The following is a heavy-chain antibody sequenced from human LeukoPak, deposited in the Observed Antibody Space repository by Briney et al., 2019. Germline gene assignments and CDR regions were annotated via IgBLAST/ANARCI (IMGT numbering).Heavy chain of an antibody. Sequence: PGGSLRLSCAASGFTFSSSWMHWVRQAPGKGLVWVSRISVDGITTTYADSVKGRFTISRDNAKNTLYLQMNSLRAEDTAIYYCTRESQGQAWYLDLWGRGTLVTVSS. CDR2: ISVDGITT. V-gene: IGHV3-74*01. J-gene: IGHJ2*01. CDR1: GFTFSSSW. CDR3: TRESQGQAWYLDL.